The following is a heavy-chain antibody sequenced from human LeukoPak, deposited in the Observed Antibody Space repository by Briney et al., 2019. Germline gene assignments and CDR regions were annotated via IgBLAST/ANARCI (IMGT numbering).Heavy chain of an antibody. CDR3: AKMDRLTMIVVVSDAFDI. D-gene: IGHD3-22*01. V-gene: IGHV3-23*01. Sequence: PGGSLRLSCAASGFTFSSYAMSWVRQAPGKGLEWVSAISGSGGSTYYADSVKGRFTISRDNSKNTLYLQVNSLRAEDTAVYYCAKMDRLTMIVVVSDAFDIWGQGTMVTVSS. J-gene: IGHJ3*02. CDR2: ISGSGGST. CDR1: GFTFSSYA.